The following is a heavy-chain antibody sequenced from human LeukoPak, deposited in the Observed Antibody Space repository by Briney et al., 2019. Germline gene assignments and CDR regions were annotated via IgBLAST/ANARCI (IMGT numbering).Heavy chain of an antibody. J-gene: IGHJ4*02. V-gene: IGHV1-8*01. CDR2: MNPNSGNT. D-gene: IGHD6-13*01. CDR1: GYTFTSYD. Sequence: ASVKVSCMASGYTFTSYDSNGVRQATGQGLEGMRWMNPNSGNTGYLQKFQGRVTMTRNTSISTAYMTVSNLRSEDPAVYYCARRAAVVEYWGQGTLVTVSS. CDR3: ARRAAVVEY.